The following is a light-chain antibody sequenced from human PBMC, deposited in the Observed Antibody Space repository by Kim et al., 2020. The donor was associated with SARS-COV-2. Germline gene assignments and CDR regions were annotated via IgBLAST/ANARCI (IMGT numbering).Light chain of an antibody. CDR3: QVWDSSSDHPV. Sequence: PGKTARITCGGNNMGSKSVHWYQQKPGQAPVLVIYYDSDRPSGIPERFSGSNSGSTATLTISRVEAGDEADYYCQVWDSSSDHPVFGGGTQLTVL. J-gene: IGLJ2*01. CDR2: YDS. V-gene: IGLV3-21*04. CDR1: NMGSKS.